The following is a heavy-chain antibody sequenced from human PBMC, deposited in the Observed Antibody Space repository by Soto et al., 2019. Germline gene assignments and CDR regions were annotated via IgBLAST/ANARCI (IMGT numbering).Heavy chain of an antibody. D-gene: IGHD3-22*01. CDR2: ISVSGGST. J-gene: IGHJ4*02. Sequence: GGSLRLSCAASGFTFSSYAISWVRQAPGKGLEWVSAISVSGGSTYYADSVKGRFTISRDNSKNTLYLQMNSLRAEDTAVYYCANHVYDSSPGYWGQGTLVTVSS. CDR1: GFTFSSYA. CDR3: ANHVYDSSPGY. V-gene: IGHV3-23*01.